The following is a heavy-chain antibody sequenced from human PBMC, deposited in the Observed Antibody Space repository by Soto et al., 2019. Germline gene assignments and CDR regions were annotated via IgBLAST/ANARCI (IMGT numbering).Heavy chain of an antibody. CDR1: GGTFSSYA. Sequence: SVKVSCKASGGTFSSYAISWVRQAPGQGLEWMGGIIPIFGTANYAQKFQGRVTITADESTSTAYMELSSLRSEDTAVYYCARGQRITIFGVVPLGHYGMDVWGQGTTVTVSS. V-gene: IGHV1-69*13. CDR2: IIPIFGTA. D-gene: IGHD3-3*01. J-gene: IGHJ6*02. CDR3: ARGQRITIFGVVPLGHYGMDV.